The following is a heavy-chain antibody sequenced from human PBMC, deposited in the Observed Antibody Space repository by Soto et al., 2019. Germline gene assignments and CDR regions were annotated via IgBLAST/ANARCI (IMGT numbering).Heavy chain of an antibody. CDR1: GGTFSSYT. J-gene: IGHJ5*02. CDR2: IIPILGIA. V-gene: IGHV1-69*02. D-gene: IGHD3-9*01. CDR3: ASNLYYDILTGSEEGGPNWFDP. Sequence: SVKVSCKASGGTFSSYTISWVRQAPGQGLEWMGRIIPILGIANYAQKFQGRVTITADKSTSTAYMELSSLRSEDTAVYYCASNLYYDILTGSEEGGPNWFDPWGQGTLVTVSS.